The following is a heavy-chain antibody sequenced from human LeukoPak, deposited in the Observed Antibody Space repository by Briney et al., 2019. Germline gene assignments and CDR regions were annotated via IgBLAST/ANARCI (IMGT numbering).Heavy chain of an antibody. CDR3: ARTHGDYKYWYFDL. V-gene: IGHV4-61*02. CDR2: IYTSGST. Sequence: SETLSLTCTVSGGSISSGSYYWSWIRQPAGKGLEWIGRIYTSGSTNYNPSRKSRVTISVDTSKNQFSLKLSSVTAADTAVYYCARTHGDYKYWYFDLWGRGTLVTVSS. D-gene: IGHD4-17*01. CDR1: GGSISSGSYY. J-gene: IGHJ2*01.